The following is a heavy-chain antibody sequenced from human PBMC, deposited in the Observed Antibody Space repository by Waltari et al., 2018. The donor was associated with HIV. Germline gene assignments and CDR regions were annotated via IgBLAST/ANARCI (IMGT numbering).Heavy chain of an antibody. J-gene: IGHJ4*02. CDR2: ISGSGSHT. CDR3: AKDFDTSGLPYVVIDS. CDR1: GVTFRRHA. Sequence: EVKLVQSGGGLVQLGGSLRLSCTASGVTFRRHAMSWVRQTPGKGLQWVSTISGSGSHTYYADSAKGRFTISRDNSENTLFLQMTRLRVEDTARYFCAKDFDTSGLPYVVIDSWGQGTLVTVSS. D-gene: IGHD3-22*01. V-gene: IGHV3-23*04.